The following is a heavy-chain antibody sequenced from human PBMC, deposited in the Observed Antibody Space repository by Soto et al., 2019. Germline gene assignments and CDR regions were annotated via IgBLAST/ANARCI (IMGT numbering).Heavy chain of an antibody. J-gene: IGHJ5*02. CDR2: ISTYNGDT. CDR3: ARDPSNTSGDRVWFDT. V-gene: IGHV1-18*04. D-gene: IGHD6-19*01. Sequence: QVHLVQSGAEVEKPGASLMLSCKTSGYTFTTHAISWVRQAPGQGLEWMGWISTYNGDTKFAQKFQGRVTMTRDTSTSTAYMALRSLRSDDTTVYYCARDPSNTSGDRVWFDTWGQGTLVTVSS. CDR1: GYTFTTHA.